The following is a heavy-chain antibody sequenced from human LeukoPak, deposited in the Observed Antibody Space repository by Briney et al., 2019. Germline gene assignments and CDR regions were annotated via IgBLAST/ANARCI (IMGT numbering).Heavy chain of an antibody. CDR3: ARDRLQLQS. J-gene: IGHJ5*02. Sequence: SETLSLTCTVSGGSISSSSYYWGWIRQPPGKGLEWIGSIYYSGSTFYNPSLKSRVTISVDTSKNQFSLKLSSVTAADTAVYYCARDRLQLQSWGQGTLVTVSS. CDR2: IYYSGST. V-gene: IGHV4-39*07. D-gene: IGHD1-1*01. CDR1: GGSISSSSYY.